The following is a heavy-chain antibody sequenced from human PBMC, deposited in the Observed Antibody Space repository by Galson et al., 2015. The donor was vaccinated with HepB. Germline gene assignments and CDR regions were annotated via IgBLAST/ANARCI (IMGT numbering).Heavy chain of an antibody. Sequence: SLRLSCAASGLTFYRYNVNWVRQAPGKGLEWVASVSSGSSYIYYADSVKGRFTISRDNTKNSVSLQMNSLRAEDTAVYYCAYGSDVWGQGTTVIVSS. V-gene: IGHV3-21*01. J-gene: IGHJ6*02. CDR1: GLTFYRYN. CDR2: VSSGSSYI. CDR3: AYGSDV.